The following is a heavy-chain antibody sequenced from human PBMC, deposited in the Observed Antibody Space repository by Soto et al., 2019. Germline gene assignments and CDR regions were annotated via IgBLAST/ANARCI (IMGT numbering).Heavy chain of an antibody. CDR2: INTYNGNR. CDR3: ARDRLRGYDSSGVYS. CDR1: GYSFSSYG. V-gene: IGHV1-18*01. J-gene: IGHJ4*02. Sequence: QVQLVQSGAELRKPGASVKVSCKASGYSFSSYGINWVRQAPGQGLEWMGWINTYNGNRNYAQKFEDRVTMTTATSTNTVYTELRSLKSDDTAIYYCARDRLRGYDSSGVYSWGQGTRVTVSS. D-gene: IGHD3-22*01.